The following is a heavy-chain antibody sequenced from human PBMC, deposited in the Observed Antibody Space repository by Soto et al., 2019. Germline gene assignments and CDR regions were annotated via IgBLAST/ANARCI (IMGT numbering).Heavy chain of an antibody. CDR2: IYYSGST. V-gene: IGHV4-31*03. CDR1: GFSISSGGYY. J-gene: IGHJ4*02. D-gene: IGHD2-15*01. CDR3: ARDTTDPFCSGGSCYGFDY. Sequence: SETLSLTCTFSGFSISSGGYYLSWIRQHPGKGLEWIGYIYYSGSTYYNPSLKSRVTISVDTSKNQFSLKLSSVTAADTAVYYCARDTTDPFCSGGSCYGFDYWGQGTLVTVSS.